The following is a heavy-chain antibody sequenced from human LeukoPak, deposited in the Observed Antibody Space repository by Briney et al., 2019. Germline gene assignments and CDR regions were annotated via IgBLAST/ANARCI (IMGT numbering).Heavy chain of an antibody. CDR3: ASKRDGYNDY. CDR1: GGSFSGYY. D-gene: IGHD5-24*01. V-gene: IGHV4-34*01. J-gene: IGHJ4*02. CDR2: INHSGST. Sequence: KPSETLSLTCAVYGGSFSGYYWSWIRQPPGKGLEWIGEINHSGSTNYNPSLKSRVTISVDTSKNQFSLKLSSVTAADTAVYYCASKRDGYNDYWGQGTLVTVSS.